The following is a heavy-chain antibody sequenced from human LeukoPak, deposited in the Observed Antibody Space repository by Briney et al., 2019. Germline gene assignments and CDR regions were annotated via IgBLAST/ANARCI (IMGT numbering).Heavy chain of an antibody. V-gene: IGHV1-69*05. D-gene: IGHD3-3*01. Sequence: SVKVSCKASGGTFSSYAISWVRQAPGQGLEWMGRIIPIFGTANYAQKFQGRVTITTDESTSTAYMELSSLRSEDTAVYYCARGRTKVDYDFWSGYLFDYWGRGPWSPSPQ. J-gene: IGHJ4*02. CDR3: ARGRTKVDYDFWSGYLFDY. CDR1: GGTFSSYA. CDR2: IIPIFGTA.